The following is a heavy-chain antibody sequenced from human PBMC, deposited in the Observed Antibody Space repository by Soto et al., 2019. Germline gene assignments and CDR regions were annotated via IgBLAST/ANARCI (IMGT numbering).Heavy chain of an antibody. D-gene: IGHD6-13*01. V-gene: IGHV4-4*02. CDR2: IYHSGST. CDR1: GGSISSSSW. J-gene: IGHJ6*02. Sequence: SETLSLTCAVSGGSISSSSWWSWVRQPPGKGLEWIGEIYHSGSTNYNPSLKSRVTISVDKSKNQFSLKLSSVTAADTAVYYCARVGVFGSSSRGYYYYGMDVWGQGTTVTVSS. CDR3: ARVGVFGSSSRGYYYYGMDV.